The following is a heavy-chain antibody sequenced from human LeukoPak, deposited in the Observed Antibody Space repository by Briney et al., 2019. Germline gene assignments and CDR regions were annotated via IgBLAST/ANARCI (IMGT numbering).Heavy chain of an antibody. CDR3: AKEGSIVVVISYYFDY. Sequence: GVSLRLSCVASRFTLSSYWMNWVRQAPGKGLVWVARTNYDGSYTDYADSVKGRFTISRDNSKSTLYLQMNSLRAEDTAVYYCAKEGSIVVVISYYFDYWGQGTLVTVSS. CDR1: RFTLSSYW. V-gene: IGHV3-74*01. D-gene: IGHD3-22*01. J-gene: IGHJ4*02. CDR2: TNYDGSYT.